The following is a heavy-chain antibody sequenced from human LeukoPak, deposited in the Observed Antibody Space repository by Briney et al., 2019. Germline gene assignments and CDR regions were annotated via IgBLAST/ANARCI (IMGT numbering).Heavy chain of an antibody. J-gene: IGHJ4*02. Sequence: GGSLRLSCAGSGFPFSTYSMNWVRQAPGKGLEWVANIKQDGSEKYYVDSVKGRFTISRDNAKNSVYLQMNSLRAEDTAVYYCATTYDSSGSRWGQGTLVTVSS. CDR3: ATTYDSSGSR. V-gene: IGHV3-7*01. CDR2: IKQDGSEK. CDR1: GFPFSTYS. D-gene: IGHD3-22*01.